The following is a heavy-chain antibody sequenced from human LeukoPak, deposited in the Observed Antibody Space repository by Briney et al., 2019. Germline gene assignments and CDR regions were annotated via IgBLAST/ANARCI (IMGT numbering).Heavy chain of an antibody. Sequence: SETLSLTCTVSGGSISSGGYYWSWIRQHPGKGLEWIGYIYYSGSTYYNPSLKSRVTISVDTSKNQFSLKLSSVTAADTAVYYCARAAPDYGSGSYYKDHWGQGTLVTVSS. CDR2: IYYSGST. CDR3: ARAAPDYGSGSYYKDH. CDR1: GGSISSGGYY. V-gene: IGHV4-31*03. D-gene: IGHD3-10*01. J-gene: IGHJ4*02.